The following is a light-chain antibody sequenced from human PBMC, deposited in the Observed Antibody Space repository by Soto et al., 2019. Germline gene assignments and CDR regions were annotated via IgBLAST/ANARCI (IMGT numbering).Light chain of an antibody. CDR2: EAS. Sequence: QSALTQPASVSGSPGQSITISCTGTNSDVGSHNFVSWYQQYPGNAPKLLIYEASKRPSGLSNRFSGSKSGNTASLTISGLQAEVEADYYCCSLTNGATWVFGGGTKVTVL. V-gene: IGLV2-23*01. J-gene: IGLJ3*02. CDR1: NSDVGSHNF. CDR3: CSLTNGATWV.